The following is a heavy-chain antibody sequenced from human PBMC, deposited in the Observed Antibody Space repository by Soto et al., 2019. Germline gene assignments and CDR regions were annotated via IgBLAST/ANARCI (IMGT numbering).Heavy chain of an antibody. Sequence: PGGSLRLSCAASGFTFSSYSMNWVRQAPGKGLEWVSSISSSSSYIYYADSVKGRFTISRDNAKNSLYLQMNSLRAEDTAVYYCARGTCSSTSCFLGYYYYMDVWGKGTTVTVSS. J-gene: IGHJ6*03. CDR2: ISSSSSYI. CDR3: ARGTCSSTSCFLGYYYYMDV. CDR1: GFTFSSYS. D-gene: IGHD2-2*01. V-gene: IGHV3-21*01.